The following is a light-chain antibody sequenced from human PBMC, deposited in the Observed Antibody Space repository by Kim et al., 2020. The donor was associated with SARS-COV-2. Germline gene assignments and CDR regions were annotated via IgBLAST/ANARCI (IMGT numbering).Light chain of an antibody. CDR1: QSVSSN. Sequence: EIVMTQSPATLSVSPGEGATLSCRASQSVSSNLAWYQQKPGQAPTLLMYGASIRATGIPARFSGSGSGTEFTLTISSLQSEDFALYYCQQYNKWPPITFGQGTRLEIK. CDR2: GAS. J-gene: IGKJ5*01. CDR3: QQYNKWPPIT. V-gene: IGKV3-15*01.